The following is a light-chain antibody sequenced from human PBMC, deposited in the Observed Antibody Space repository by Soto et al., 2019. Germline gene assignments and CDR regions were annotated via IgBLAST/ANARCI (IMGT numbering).Light chain of an antibody. V-gene: IGLV1-40*01. J-gene: IGLJ2*01. CDR3: QSYDSSLRGSV. CDR2: GNT. CDR1: SSNIGAGFD. Sequence: QSVLTQPPSVSGAPGQRVTISCIGSSSNIGAGFDVRWYQQLPGTGPKLLIYGNTNRPSGVPDRFSGSKSGTSASLAITGLQAEDEGDYYCQSYDSSLRGSVLGGRTQLTVL.